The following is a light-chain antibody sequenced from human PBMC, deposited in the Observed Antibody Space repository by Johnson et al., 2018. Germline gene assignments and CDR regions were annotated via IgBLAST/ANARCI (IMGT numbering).Light chain of an antibody. Sequence: QSVLTQPPSVSAAPGQKVTISCSGSSSNLGNNYVSWYQQLPGTAPKLLIYENNKRPSGIPDRLSGSKSGPSATLDIPGLKTVDESDYYCGTWDSSLSAGNVFGTGTKVTVL. CDR1: SSNLGNNY. CDR2: ENN. V-gene: IGLV1-51*02. CDR3: GTWDSSLSAGNV. J-gene: IGLJ1*01.